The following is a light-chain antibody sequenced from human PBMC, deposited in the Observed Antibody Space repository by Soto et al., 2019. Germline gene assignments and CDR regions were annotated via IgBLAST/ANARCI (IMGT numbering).Light chain of an antibody. CDR1: QSISSY. V-gene: IGKV1-39*01. Sequence: DIQMTQSPSSLSASVGDRVTITCRASQSISSYLNWYQQKPGKAPKLLIYAASSLQSGVPSRFSGSGSAADFTLTISSLPPEDFATYYCQQSYSTPRTFGQGTQVQIK. CDR2: AAS. CDR3: QQSYSTPRT. J-gene: IGKJ1*01.